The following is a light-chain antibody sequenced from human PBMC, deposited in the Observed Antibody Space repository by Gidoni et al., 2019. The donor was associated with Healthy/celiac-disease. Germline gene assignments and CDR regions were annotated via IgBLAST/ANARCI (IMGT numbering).Light chain of an antibody. CDR1: QGISSA. J-gene: IGKJ4*01. V-gene: IGKV1-13*02. CDR2: DAS. Sequence: AIQLTQSPSSLSASVGYRATITCRARQGISSALARYQQKPGKAPNLLIYDASNLETGVPSRFSGSGAGTDFTLTISSLQPEDFAAYYCQQCNSYPLTFGGGTKVEIK. CDR3: QQCNSYPLT.